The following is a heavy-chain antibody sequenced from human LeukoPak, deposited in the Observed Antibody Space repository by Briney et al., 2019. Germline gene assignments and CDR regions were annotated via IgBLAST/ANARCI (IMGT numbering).Heavy chain of an antibody. CDR2: INPDGSTT. V-gene: IGHV3-74*01. CDR3: VRALLGTSDY. J-gene: IGHJ4*02. CDR1: GFTFSTSW. Sequence: PGGSLRLSCAASGFTFSTSWMHWVRQAPGKGLVWVSRINPDGSTTNYADSVKGRFTISRDNANNMLYLLMNSLRVDDTAVYYCVRALLGTSDYGGQGTLVTVSS. D-gene: IGHD7-27*01.